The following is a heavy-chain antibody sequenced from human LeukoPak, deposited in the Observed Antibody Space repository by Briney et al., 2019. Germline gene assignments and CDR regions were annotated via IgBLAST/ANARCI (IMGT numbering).Heavy chain of an antibody. CDR1: GFTFSSYG. CDR2: ISFDGANK. Sequence: PGGSLRLSCAASGFTFSSYGMHWVRQAPGKGLEWVALISFDGANKYYADSVKGRFTISRDNSKNTLYLQMNSLRPEDTALYYCANTIRYFDWGNMDVWGQGTTVTVSS. CDR3: ANTIRYFDWGNMDV. J-gene: IGHJ6*02. V-gene: IGHV3-30*18. D-gene: IGHD3-9*01.